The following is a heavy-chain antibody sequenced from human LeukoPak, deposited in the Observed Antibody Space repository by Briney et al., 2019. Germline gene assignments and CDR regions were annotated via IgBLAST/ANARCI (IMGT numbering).Heavy chain of an antibody. J-gene: IGHJ3*02. Sequence: GASVKVSCKASGYTFTSYAMHWVRQAPGQRLEWMGWINAGNGNTKYSQKFQGRVTITRDTSASTAYMELSSLRSEDTAVYYCARSDQLLFWDPEQWLVRLDAFDIWGQGTMVTVSS. CDR2: INAGNGNT. V-gene: IGHV1-3*01. CDR1: GYTFTSYA. D-gene: IGHD6-19*01. CDR3: ARSDQLLFWDPEQWLVRLDAFDI.